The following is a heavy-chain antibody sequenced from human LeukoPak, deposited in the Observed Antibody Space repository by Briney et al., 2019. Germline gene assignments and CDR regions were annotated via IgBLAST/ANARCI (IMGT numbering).Heavy chain of an antibody. CDR1: GDSINSYY. CDR3: ARHEAVAGLDY. CDR2: IDYSGNT. Sequence: PSETLSLTCTVSGDSINSYYWSWIRQSPGKGLEWIGYIDYSGNTNNKPSLKSRVTISLDTSNNQVSLKLSSVTAADTAVYYCARHEAVAGLDYWGQGPLVTVSS. D-gene: IGHD6-13*01. V-gene: IGHV4-59*08. J-gene: IGHJ4*02.